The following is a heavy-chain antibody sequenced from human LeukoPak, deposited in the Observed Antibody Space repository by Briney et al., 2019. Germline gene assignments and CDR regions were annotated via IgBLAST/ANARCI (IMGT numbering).Heavy chain of an antibody. V-gene: IGHV3-23*01. J-gene: IGHJ4*02. CDR2: ISGNGGGT. CDR1: GFTFSSYA. Sequence: PGGSLKLSCAASGFTFSSYAMSWVRQAPGKGLEWVSAISGNGGGTYYADSVKGRFTISRDNSKNTLYLQMNSLRAEDTAVYYCAKSRLTMIVVVIPWADYSGQGTLVTVSS. D-gene: IGHD3-22*01. CDR3: AKSRLTMIVVVIPWADY.